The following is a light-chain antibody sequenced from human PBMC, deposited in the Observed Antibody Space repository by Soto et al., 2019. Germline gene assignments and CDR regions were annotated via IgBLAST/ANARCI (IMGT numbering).Light chain of an antibody. V-gene: IGLV2-8*01. CDR2: EVS. J-gene: IGLJ2*01. CDR1: SSDVGGYNY. Sequence: QSVLTQPPSASGSPGQSVTLSCTGTSSDVGGYNYVSWYQEHPGKAPKLMIYEVSNRPSGVPDRFSGSKSGNTASLTVSGLQAEDEADYYCSSYAGSNNLVIFGGGTKLTVL. CDR3: SSYAGSNNLVI.